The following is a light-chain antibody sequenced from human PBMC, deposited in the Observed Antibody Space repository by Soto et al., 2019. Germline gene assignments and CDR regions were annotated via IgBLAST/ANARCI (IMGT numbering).Light chain of an antibody. CDR2: EVS. CDR1: SSDGGGYNY. J-gene: IGLJ1*01. V-gene: IGLV2-14*01. Sequence: QPASVSGSPGQSITISCTGTSSDGGGYNYVSWYQQHPGKAPKLMIYEVSNRPSRVSNRFSGSKSGNTASLTISGLQAEDEADYYCSSYTRSSTSYVFGTGTKVTVL. CDR3: SSYTRSSTSYV.